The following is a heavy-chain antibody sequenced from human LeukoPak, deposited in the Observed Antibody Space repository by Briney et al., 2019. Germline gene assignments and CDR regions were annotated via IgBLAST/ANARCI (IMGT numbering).Heavy chain of an antibody. Sequence: PGRSLGLSCAASGFTFDDYAMHWVRQAPGKGLEGVSSISWNSNSIDYADSVKGRFTISRDNAKNSLYLQLNSLRAEDMALYYCARGRYYHDTSGYYSLDYWRQGTLVTVSS. CDR2: ISWNSNSI. CDR1: GFTFDDYA. J-gene: IGHJ4*02. CDR3: ARGRYYHDTSGYYSLDY. V-gene: IGHV3-9*03. D-gene: IGHD3-22*01.